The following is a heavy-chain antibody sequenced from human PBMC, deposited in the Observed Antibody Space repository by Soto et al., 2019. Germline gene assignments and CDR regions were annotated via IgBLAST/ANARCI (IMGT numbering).Heavy chain of an antibody. D-gene: IGHD3-3*01. V-gene: IGHV4-59*01. Sequence: QVQLQESGPGLVKPSETLSLTCTVSGGSISSYYWSWIRQPPGKGLEWIGYIYYSGSTNYNPSLKSRVTISVDTSKNQFSLRLSSVTAADTAVYYCSRGVRFWEWFNENYFDYWGQGTLVTVSS. CDR1: GGSISSYY. CDR2: IYYSGST. CDR3: SRGVRFWEWFNENYFDY. J-gene: IGHJ4*02.